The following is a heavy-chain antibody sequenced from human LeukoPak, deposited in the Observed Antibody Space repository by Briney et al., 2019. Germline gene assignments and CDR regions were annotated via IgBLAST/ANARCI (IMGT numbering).Heavy chain of an antibody. V-gene: IGHV3-7*03. J-gene: IGHJ6*02. CDR2: VNRDGSET. CDR3: ARNNGMDV. Sequence: GESLRLSCAASGFTFSSYWMSWVRQVPGRGPEWVANVNRDGSETYYLDSVKGRFTISKDNAKNSLYLQMNSLRAEDTALYHCARNNGMDVWGQGTTVIVS. CDR1: GFTFSSYW.